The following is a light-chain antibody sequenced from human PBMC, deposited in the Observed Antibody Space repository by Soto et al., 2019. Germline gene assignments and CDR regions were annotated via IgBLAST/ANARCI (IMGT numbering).Light chain of an antibody. V-gene: IGKV3-15*01. J-gene: IGKJ2*01. CDR1: QSVNSN. CDR2: GAS. Sequence: EIVMTQSPATLSVSPGERATLSCRASQSVNSNLAWYQQKPGQAPRLLIYGASTRATGIPARFSGSGSGTESTLTISSLQSEDFAVYYCQQYNNWYTFGQGTKVDIK. CDR3: QQYNNWYT.